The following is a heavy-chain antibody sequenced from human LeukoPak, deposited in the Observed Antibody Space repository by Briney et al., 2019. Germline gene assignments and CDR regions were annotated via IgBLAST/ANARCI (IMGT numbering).Heavy chain of an antibody. J-gene: IGHJ3*02. CDR1: RGSISSGEYY. V-gene: IGHV4-30-4*08. Sequence: TLSLTCTVSRGSISSGEYYWSWIRQPPGKGQEWIGYIYYSGSTYYNPSLKSRVTISVDTSKNQFSLKLSSVTAADTAVYYCARGYIAVAHDAFDIWGQGTMVTVSS. CDR2: IYYSGST. D-gene: IGHD6-19*01. CDR3: ARGYIAVAHDAFDI.